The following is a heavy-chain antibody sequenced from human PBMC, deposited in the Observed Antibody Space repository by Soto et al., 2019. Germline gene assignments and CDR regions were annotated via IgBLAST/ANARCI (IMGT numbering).Heavy chain of an antibody. CDR3: AREFSNSPEAFDS. Sequence: SETLSLTCTVSGGSVNSDNYYWSWIRQPPGRGLDWIGYIYHTGSTNYNPSLNSRVTISVDTSRNQFSLKLNSVTAADTAVYYFAREFSNSPEAFDSWGQGTLVTVSS. V-gene: IGHV4-61*01. CDR2: IYHTGST. D-gene: IGHD6-6*01. CDR1: GGSVNSDNYY. J-gene: IGHJ4*02.